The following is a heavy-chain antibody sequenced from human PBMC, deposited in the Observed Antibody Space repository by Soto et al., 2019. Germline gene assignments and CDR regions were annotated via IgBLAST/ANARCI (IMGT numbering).Heavy chain of an antibody. CDR3: ARLTVVGRVGDC. J-gene: IGHJ4*02. D-gene: IGHD6-19*01. CDR2: ISFSGNT. V-gene: IGHV4-39*01. CDR1: GGSISSSPYY. Sequence: QLQVQESGPGLVKPSETLSLTCSVSGGSISSSPYYWGWIRQPPGTGLEWIARISFSGNTDYNPSLKSRVTISADTSKNQSSLTLSSVTAADTAVYYCARLTVVGRVGDCWGQGTLVTVSS.